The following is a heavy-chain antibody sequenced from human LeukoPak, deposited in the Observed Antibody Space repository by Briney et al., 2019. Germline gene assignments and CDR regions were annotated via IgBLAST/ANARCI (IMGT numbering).Heavy chain of an antibody. D-gene: IGHD3-22*01. CDR2: IIPIFKTT. CDR3: ASIGTYYYDSSGYYSYYMDV. CDR1: GGTFSSYA. J-gene: IGHJ6*03. V-gene: IGHV1-69*13. Sequence: ASVKVSCKASGGTFSSYAVSWVRQAPGQGLEWMGGIIPIFKTTNYAQKFQGRVTITADESTSTAYMELSRLRSDDTAVYYCASIGTYYYDSSGYYSYYMDVWGKGTTVTISS.